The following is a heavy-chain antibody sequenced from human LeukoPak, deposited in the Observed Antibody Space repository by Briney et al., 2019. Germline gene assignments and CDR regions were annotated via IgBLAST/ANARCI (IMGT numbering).Heavy chain of an antibody. D-gene: IGHD3-10*01. CDR1: GYTFRDYY. CDR3: ATSGRASLAFDV. J-gene: IGHJ3*01. CDR2: LDPEESKA. Sequence: ASVKISCSSSGYTFRDYYIHWVPQAPGGGLQWLGRLDPEESKAVYSEDLQGSDNITGDSFSHSIYRFLRGLTSEDTAFYYCATSGRASLAFDVWGQGTVVTVSS. V-gene: IGHV1-69-2*01.